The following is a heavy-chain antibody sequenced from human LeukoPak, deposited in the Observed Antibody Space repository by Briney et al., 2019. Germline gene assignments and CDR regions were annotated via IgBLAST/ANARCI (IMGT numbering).Heavy chain of an antibody. J-gene: IGHJ4*02. CDR3: AKTTVGYSSGRYPGWPADC. CDR2: ICASGGCT. CDR1: GFTFNIYA. D-gene: IGHD6-19*01. Sequence: PRGSLRLSCEASGFTFNIYAIYWVRQAPGKGLEWVAGICASGGCTYYADSVKGRFTISRNNSKNTVYLQMNSLTADDTAVYYCAKTTVGYSSGRYPGWPADCWGQGTLVTVSS. V-gene: IGHV3-23*01.